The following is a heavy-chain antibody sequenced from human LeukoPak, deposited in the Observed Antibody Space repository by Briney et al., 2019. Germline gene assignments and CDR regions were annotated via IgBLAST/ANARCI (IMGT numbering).Heavy chain of an antibody. J-gene: IGHJ4*02. D-gene: IGHD3-22*01. V-gene: IGHV3-15*01. Sequence: GGSLRLSCAGSGFIFNNAWMSWVRQAPGKGPEWVGRIKSKKDGETTNYAAPVKGRFTTSRDDSKNTLYLQMNSLKTEDTAVYYCTTADSSGRFLIDYWGQGTLVTVSS. CDR2: IKSKKDGETT. CDR1: GFIFNNAW. CDR3: TTADSSGRFLIDY.